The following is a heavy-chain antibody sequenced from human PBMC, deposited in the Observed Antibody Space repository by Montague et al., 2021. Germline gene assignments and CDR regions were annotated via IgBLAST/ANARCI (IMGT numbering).Heavy chain of an antibody. D-gene: IGHD6-13*01. Sequence: SLRLSCAASGFSFSSYWMHWVRQAPGKGLLWVSRITLDGSSTTFADSVEGRLTTSRDNAKATLYLQMNSLRVEDTAVYYCARNLASAAPGAFDIWGQGTMVTVSS. CDR2: ITLDGSST. V-gene: IGHV3-74*01. CDR3: ARNLASAAPGAFDI. J-gene: IGHJ3*02. CDR1: GFSFSSYW.